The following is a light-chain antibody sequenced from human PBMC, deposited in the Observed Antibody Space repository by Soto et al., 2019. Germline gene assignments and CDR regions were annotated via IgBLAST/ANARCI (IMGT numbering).Light chain of an antibody. J-gene: IGKJ2*01. CDR1: QSVTSSH. Sequence: EIVWTQTPGTLSLSPGERATLSCRASQSVTSSHLAWYQQKPGQAPRLLIYGASTRATGIPDRFSGSGSDTDCSLTIRRLDPEDFAMYYCLLYFSPDRYTFGPGTKVQIK. CDR3: LLYFSPDRYT. V-gene: IGKV3-20*01. CDR2: GAS.